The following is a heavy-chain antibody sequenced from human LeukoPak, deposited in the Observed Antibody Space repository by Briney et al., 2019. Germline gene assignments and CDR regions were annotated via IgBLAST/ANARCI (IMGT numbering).Heavy chain of an antibody. J-gene: IGHJ2*01. Sequence: PGESLKISCKASGYSFSTYWIGWVRQMPGKDLEWLGDIYPADSDTRYSPSFQGQVTISADKSISTAYLQWSSLKASDTAMYYCARPGTTTRWYFDLWGRGSLVTVSS. V-gene: IGHV5-51*01. D-gene: IGHD2/OR15-2a*01. CDR3: ARPGTTTRWYFDL. CDR1: GYSFSTYW. CDR2: IYPADSDT.